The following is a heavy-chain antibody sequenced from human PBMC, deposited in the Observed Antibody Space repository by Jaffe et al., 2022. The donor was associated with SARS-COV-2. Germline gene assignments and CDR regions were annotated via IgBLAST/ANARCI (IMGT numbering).Heavy chain of an antibody. Sequence: QVQLVESGGGVVQPGRSLRLSCAASGFTFSSYAIHWVRQTPGKGLEWVALISYDGSNKYYADSVKGRFTISRDNSKNTLYMQMNSLRAEDTALYYCARAMSGGGSSFDYWGQGTLVTVSS. CDR1: GFTFSSYA. CDR2: ISYDGSNK. V-gene: IGHV3-30-3*01. J-gene: IGHJ4*02. CDR3: ARAMSGGGSSFDY. D-gene: IGHD2-15*01.